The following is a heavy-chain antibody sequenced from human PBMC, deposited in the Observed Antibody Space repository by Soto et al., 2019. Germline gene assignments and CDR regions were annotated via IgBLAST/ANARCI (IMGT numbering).Heavy chain of an antibody. V-gene: IGHV4-59*01. J-gene: IGHJ4*02. Sequence: SETLSLTCTVSGGSISTYYWSWIRQPPGKGLEWIGYIYYSGSTNYNPSLKSRVTISLDTSKNQFSLKLSSVTAADTAAYYCARESYYYDSSGDKFRVFDYWGKGTLVTVSS. CDR3: ARESYYYDSSGDKFRVFDY. D-gene: IGHD3-22*01. CDR2: IYYSGST. CDR1: GGSISTYY.